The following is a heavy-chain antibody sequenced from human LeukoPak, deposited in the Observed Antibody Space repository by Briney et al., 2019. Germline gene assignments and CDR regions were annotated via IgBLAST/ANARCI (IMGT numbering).Heavy chain of an antibody. Sequence: SETLSLTCTVSGYSISSGYYWSWIRQPPGKGLEWIGYIYYSGSTNYNPSLKSRVTISVDTSKNQFSLKLSSVTAADTAVYYCARPGVLGAFDIWGQGTMVTVSS. CDR3: ARPGVLGAFDI. CDR2: IYYSGST. J-gene: IGHJ3*02. D-gene: IGHD3-10*01. V-gene: IGHV4-61*01. CDR1: GYSISSGYY.